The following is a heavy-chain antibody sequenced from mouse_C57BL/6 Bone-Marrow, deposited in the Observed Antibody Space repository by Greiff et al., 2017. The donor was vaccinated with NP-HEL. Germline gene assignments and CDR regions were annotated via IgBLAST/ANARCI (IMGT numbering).Heavy chain of an antibody. D-gene: IGHD6-5*01. CDR2: IYPGSGST. CDR3: ARLLPYRPYAMDY. Sequence: VQLQESGAELVKPGASVKMSCKASGYTFTSYWITWVKQRPGQGLEWIGDIYPGSGSTNYNEKFKSKATLTVDTSSSTAYMQLSSLTSEDSAVYYCARLLPYRPYAMDYWGQGTSVTVSS. CDR1: GYTFTSYW. V-gene: IGHV1-55*01. J-gene: IGHJ4*01.